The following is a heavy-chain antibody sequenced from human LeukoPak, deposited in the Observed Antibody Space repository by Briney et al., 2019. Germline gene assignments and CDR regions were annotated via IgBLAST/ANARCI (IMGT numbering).Heavy chain of an antibody. CDR3: ASVGDGYNDLLFDY. V-gene: IGHV4-38-2*02. CDR1: GYSISSGYY. CDR2: IYHSGST. Sequence: PSETLSLTCTVSGYSISSGYYWGWIRQPPGKGLEWIGSIYHSGSTYYNPSLKSRVTISVDTSKNQFSLKLSSVTAADTAVYYCASVGDGYNDLLFDYWGQGTLVTVSS. J-gene: IGHJ4*02. D-gene: IGHD5-24*01.